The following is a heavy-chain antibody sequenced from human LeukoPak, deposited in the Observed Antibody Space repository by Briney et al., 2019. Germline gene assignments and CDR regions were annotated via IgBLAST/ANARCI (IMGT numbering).Heavy chain of an antibody. CDR3: TADYYDSSGYVF. CDR2: IKTKTAGGTI. V-gene: IGHV3-15*07. Sequence: GGSLRLSCAASGFTFSNAWMNWVRQAPGKGLEWVGRIKTKTAGGTIDYAAPVKGRFTISRDDSKNMLYLQMNSLKTEDTAVYFCTADYYDSSGYVFWGQGTLVTVSS. J-gene: IGHJ4*02. CDR1: GFTFSNAW. D-gene: IGHD3-22*01.